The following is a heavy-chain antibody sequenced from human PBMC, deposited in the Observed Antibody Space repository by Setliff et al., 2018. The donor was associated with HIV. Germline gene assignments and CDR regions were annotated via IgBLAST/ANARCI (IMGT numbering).Heavy chain of an antibody. CDR1: GYSFTSYW. D-gene: IGHD7-27*01. V-gene: IGHV5-51*01. CDR2: IYPGVSGT. J-gene: IGHJ3*02. CDR3: ARKTGGHAFDI. Sequence: PGESLTISCKGSGYSFTSYWIGWVRQMPGKGLEWMGIIYPGVSGTRYSPSLQGQVTISADKSISTAYLQWSSLRASDTAMYYCARKTGGHAFDIWGQGTMVTVSS.